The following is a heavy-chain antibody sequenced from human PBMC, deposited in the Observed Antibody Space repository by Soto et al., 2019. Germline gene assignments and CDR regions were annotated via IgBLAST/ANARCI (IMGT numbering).Heavy chain of an antibody. J-gene: IGHJ6*02. CDR2: ISWNSANI. Sequence: EVQLVESGGGLVQPGRSLRLSCAASGFTFDDYAMHWVRQVPGKGLEWVSAISWNSANIGYADSVKGRFTISRDNAKGSLYLQMNSLRPEDTALYYCASDFLGGEHPFYTNMDVWGQGTTVTVSS. CDR1: GFTFDDYA. V-gene: IGHV3-9*01. CDR3: ASDFLGGEHPFYTNMDV. D-gene: IGHD2-21*01.